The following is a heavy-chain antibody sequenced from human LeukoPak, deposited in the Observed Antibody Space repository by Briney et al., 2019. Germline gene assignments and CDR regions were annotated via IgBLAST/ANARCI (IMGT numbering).Heavy chain of an antibody. CDR1: GFTFNNVW. CDR2: IYSGGYT. V-gene: IGHV3-53*01. J-gene: IGHJ6*03. Sequence: GGSLRLSCAASGFTFNNVWMTWVRQAPGKGLEWVSVIYSGGYTYYADSVKGRFTISRDNSKNTLYLQMNSLRAEDTAVYYCARISGGYYMDVWGKGTTVTVSS. D-gene: IGHD1-14*01. CDR3: ARISGGYYMDV.